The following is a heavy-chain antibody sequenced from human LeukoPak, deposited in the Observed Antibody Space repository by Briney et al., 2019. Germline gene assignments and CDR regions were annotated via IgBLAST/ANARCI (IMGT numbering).Heavy chain of an antibody. J-gene: IGHJ4*02. D-gene: IGHD3-22*01. CDR1: GFTFSSYE. V-gene: IGHV3-48*03. CDR3: AVGLDYYDSSGFDY. CDR2: ISSSGSTI. Sequence: GGSLRLSCAASGFTFSSYEMNWVRQAPGKGLEWVSYISSSGSTIYYADSVKGRFTISRDNAKNSLHLQMNSLRAEDTAVYYCAVGLDYYDSSGFDYWGQGTLVTVSS.